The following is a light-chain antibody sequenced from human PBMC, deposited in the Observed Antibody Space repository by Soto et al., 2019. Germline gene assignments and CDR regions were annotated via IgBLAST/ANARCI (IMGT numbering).Light chain of an antibody. V-gene: IGLV2-14*03. CDR1: SSDIGAYNF. J-gene: IGLJ2*01. CDR3: TSWTTSTTMI. Sequence: QSALTQPASVSGSPGQSITISCTGTSSDIGAYNFVSWYQQHPGKAPKLMLYDVNIRPSGVSSRFSGSKSGNTASPTISGRQAEDEADYYCTSWTTSTTMIFGGGTKLTVL. CDR2: DVN.